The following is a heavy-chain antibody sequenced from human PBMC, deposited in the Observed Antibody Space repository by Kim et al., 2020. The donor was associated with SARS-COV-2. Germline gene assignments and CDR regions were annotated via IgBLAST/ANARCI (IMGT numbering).Heavy chain of an antibody. CDR3: ARIGYSSSSFDY. CDR1: GFTFTNYW. V-gene: IGHV3-7*01. D-gene: IGHD6-6*01. Sequence: GGSLRLSCAASGFTFTNYWMSWVRQAPGKGLEWVANINQDGSVKYYVDSVKGRFTFSRYNAKNSLSLQMNSLRDDDTAVYHCARIGYSSSSFDYWVQGTL. J-gene: IGHJ4*02. CDR2: INQDGSVK.